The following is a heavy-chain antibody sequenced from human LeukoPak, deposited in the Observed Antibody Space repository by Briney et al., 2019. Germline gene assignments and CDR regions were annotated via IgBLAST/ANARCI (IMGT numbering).Heavy chain of an antibody. CDR1: GYTFTGYY. CDR2: INPNSGGT. Sequence: ASVKVSCKASGYTFTGYYMHWVRQAPGQGLEWMGRINPNSGGTNYAQKFQGRVTMTRDTSISTAYMELSRLRSDDTAVYYCATVMGATLDAFDIWGQGTMVTVSS. V-gene: IGHV1-2*06. D-gene: IGHD1-26*01. CDR3: ATVMGATLDAFDI. J-gene: IGHJ3*02.